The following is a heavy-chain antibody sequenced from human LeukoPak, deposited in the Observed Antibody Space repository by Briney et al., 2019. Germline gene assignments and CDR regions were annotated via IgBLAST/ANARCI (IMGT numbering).Heavy chain of an antibody. D-gene: IGHD1-1*01. V-gene: IGHV4-59*01. CDR1: GGSISSYY. Sequence: SETLSLTCTVSGGSISSYYWSWLRQPPGKGLEWVGYIYYSGSTTYNPSLKSRVSTSVDTSKNQFSLNLSSVTAADTAVYYCARGVAGTGLGGAFDYWGQGTLVTVSS. CDR2: IYYSGST. CDR3: ARGVAGTGLGGAFDY. J-gene: IGHJ4*02.